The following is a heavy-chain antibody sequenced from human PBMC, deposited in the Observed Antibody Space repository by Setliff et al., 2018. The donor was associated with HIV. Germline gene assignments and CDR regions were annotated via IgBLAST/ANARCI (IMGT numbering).Heavy chain of an antibody. Sequence: ASETLSLTCTVSGGIISSDSFFWSWIRQPAGKGLEWIGHISATGSTNYNPSLKSRVTMSLDTSKNQFSLNLNSVTAADAAVYYCVLFISGTPYWGQGTVVTVSS. V-gene: IGHV4-61*09. CDR2: ISATGST. D-gene: IGHD1-20*01. CDR3: VLFISGTPY. CDR1: GGIISSDSFF. J-gene: IGHJ4*02.